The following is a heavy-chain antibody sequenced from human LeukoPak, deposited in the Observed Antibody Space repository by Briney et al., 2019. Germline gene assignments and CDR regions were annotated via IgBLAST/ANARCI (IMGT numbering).Heavy chain of an antibody. CDR2: INPNSGGT. D-gene: IGHD1-1*01. CDR1: GYTFTGYY. CDR3: ARDNPRFGYSFDY. V-gene: IGHV1-2*02. Sequence: ASVKVSCKASGYTFTGYYMHWVRQAPGQGLEWMGWINPNSGGTNYAQKFQGRVTMTRDTSISTAYMELSRLRSDDTAVYYCARDNPRFGYSFDYWGQGTLVTVSS. J-gene: IGHJ4*02.